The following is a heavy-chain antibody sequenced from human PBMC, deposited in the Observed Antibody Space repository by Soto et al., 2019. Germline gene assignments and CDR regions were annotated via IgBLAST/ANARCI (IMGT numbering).Heavy chain of an antibody. D-gene: IGHD1-20*01. CDR2: INHSGTA. CDR1: GGSVSGYY. CDR3: ARTRISGVSPLGH. J-gene: IGHJ4*02. V-gene: IGHV4-34*01. Sequence: QVQLQQWGAGLLKPSETRALTCAVYGGSVSGYYWTWIRQPPGKVLEWIGEINHSGTANYNPSLKSRGTISVDTSKNQFSVKLSSVTAADTAVYYCARTRISGVSPLGHWGQGTLATVSS.